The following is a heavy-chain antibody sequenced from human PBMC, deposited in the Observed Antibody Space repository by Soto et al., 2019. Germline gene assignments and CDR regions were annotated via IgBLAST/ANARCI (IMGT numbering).Heavy chain of an antibody. CDR1: GGSFSGYY. V-gene: IGHV4-34*01. J-gene: IGHJ4*02. Sequence: QVQLQQWGAGLLKPSETLSLTCAVYGGSFSGYYWSWIRQPPGKGLEWIGEINHSGSTNYNPSLKSRVTISVGTSKNQFSLKLSSVTAADTAVYYCARGGRDVLLWFGESDYWGQGTLVTVSS. CDR2: INHSGST. D-gene: IGHD3-10*01. CDR3: ARGGRDVLLWFGESDY.